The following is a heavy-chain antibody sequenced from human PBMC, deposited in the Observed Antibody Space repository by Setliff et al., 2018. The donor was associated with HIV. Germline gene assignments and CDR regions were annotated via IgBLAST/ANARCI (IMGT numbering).Heavy chain of an antibody. CDR2: IRSEAHGRAT. J-gene: IGHJ6*03. CDR3: VTLGTLYYYYYMDV. V-gene: IGHV3-49*03. D-gene: IGHD3-3*02. Sequence: GGSLRLSCTTSGFRFRDYAMSWFRQAPGKGLEWVGFIRSEAHGRATEYAASVKGRFTFSRDDSRAIAHLQMNSLITEDTAVYYCVTLGTLYYYYYMDVWGKGTTVTVSS. CDR1: GFRFRDYA.